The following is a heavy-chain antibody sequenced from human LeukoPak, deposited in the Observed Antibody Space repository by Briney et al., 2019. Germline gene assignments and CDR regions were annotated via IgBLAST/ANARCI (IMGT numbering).Heavy chain of an antibody. Sequence: SETLSLTFTVSGRSISSSSYYWGWIRQPPGKGLEWIGSIYYSGSTYYNPSLKSRVTISVDTSKNQFSLKLSSVTAADTAVYYCARDRLPTSFDYWGQGTLVTVST. CDR1: GRSISSSSYY. CDR2: IYYSGST. V-gene: IGHV4-39*07. J-gene: IGHJ4*02. CDR3: ARDRLPTSFDY.